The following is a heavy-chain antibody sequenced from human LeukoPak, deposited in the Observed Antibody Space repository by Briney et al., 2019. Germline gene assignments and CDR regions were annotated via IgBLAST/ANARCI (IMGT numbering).Heavy chain of an antibody. V-gene: IGHV3-21*01. Sequence: GRSLRLSCAASGFTFTNYGMQWVRQAPGKGLEWVSSISSSSSYIYYADSVKGRFTISRDNSKNTLYLQMNSLRAEDTAVYYCARASSGWLDYWGQGTLVTVSS. J-gene: IGHJ4*02. CDR1: GFTFTNYG. CDR3: ARASSGWLDY. CDR2: ISSSSSYI. D-gene: IGHD6-19*01.